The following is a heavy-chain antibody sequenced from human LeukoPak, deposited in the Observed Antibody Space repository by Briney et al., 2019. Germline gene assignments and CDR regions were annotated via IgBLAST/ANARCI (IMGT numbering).Heavy chain of an antibody. CDR1: GYIFTSYW. Sequence: RGESLKISCKGSGYIFTSYWIGWVRQMPGKGLEWMRIIHPGDSDTRYSPSFQGQVTISADKSISTAYLQWSSLKASDTAMYYCARLKGYYDSSGSLFDYWGQGTLVTVSS. CDR3: ARLKGYYDSSGSLFDY. V-gene: IGHV5-51*01. J-gene: IGHJ4*02. CDR2: IHPGDSDT. D-gene: IGHD3-22*01.